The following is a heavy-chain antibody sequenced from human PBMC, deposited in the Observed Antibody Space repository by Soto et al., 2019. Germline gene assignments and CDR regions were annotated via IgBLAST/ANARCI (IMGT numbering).Heavy chain of an antibody. V-gene: IGHV4-59*01. CDR1: GGSISSYY. CDR2: IYYSGST. D-gene: IGHD6-19*01. Sequence: SETLSLTCTVSGGSISSYYWIWIRQPPGKGLEWIGYIYYSGSTNYNPSLKSRVTISVDTSKNQFSLKLSSVTAADTAVYYCARGSSGWYSYFDYWGQGTLVTVSS. CDR3: ARGSSGWYSYFDY. J-gene: IGHJ4*02.